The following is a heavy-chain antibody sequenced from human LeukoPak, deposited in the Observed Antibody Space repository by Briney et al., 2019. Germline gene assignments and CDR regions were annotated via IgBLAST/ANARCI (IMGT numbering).Heavy chain of an antibody. CDR1: GFSFSSYR. J-gene: IGHJ4*02. Sequence: GGSLRLSCAASGFSFSSYRMNWVRQAPGKGLEWASSVSNSGDYIHYADSVKGRFTISRDNSKNSLYLQMNSLRAEDTAVYYCARISVVTTFRSPKYYFDYWGQGTLVTVSS. D-gene: IGHD2/OR15-2a*01. V-gene: IGHV3-21*06. CDR3: ARISVVTTFRSPKYYFDY. CDR2: VSNSGDYI.